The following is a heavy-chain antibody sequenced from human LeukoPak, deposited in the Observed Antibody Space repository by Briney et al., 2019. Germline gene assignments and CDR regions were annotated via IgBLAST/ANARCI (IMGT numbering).Heavy chain of an antibody. V-gene: IGHV4-38-2*01. D-gene: IGHD6-13*01. Sequence: SETLSLTXAVSGYSISSGYYWGWIRQPPGKGLEWIGSIYHRGSTYYNPSLKSRVTISVDTSKNQFSLKLSSVTAADTAVYYCARHFIGYSSSWLPYYFDYWGQGTLVTVSS. J-gene: IGHJ4*02. CDR1: GYSISSGYY. CDR2: IYHRGST. CDR3: ARHFIGYSSSWLPYYFDY.